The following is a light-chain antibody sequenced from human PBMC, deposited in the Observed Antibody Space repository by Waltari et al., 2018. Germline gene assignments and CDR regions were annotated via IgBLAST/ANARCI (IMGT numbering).Light chain of an antibody. CDR1: QSVSRS. J-gene: IGKJ1*01. V-gene: IGKV3-20*01. CDR3: RHYVRLPAT. Sequence: IVLTQSPGTMSLSPGERATLSCRPSQSVSRSLSWYQQKPGQAPNLLSYGASTRATGIPDRFTGSGSGTDFSLTISSLEPEDFAIDFWRHYVRLPATFGQGTKVEI. CDR2: GAS.